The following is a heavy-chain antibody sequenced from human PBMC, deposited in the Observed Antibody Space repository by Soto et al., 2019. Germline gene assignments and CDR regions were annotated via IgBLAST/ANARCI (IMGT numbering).Heavy chain of an antibody. CDR2: IWYDGSNK. Sequence: GGSLRLSCAASGVTFSSYGMHWVRQAPGKGLEWVAVIWYDGSNKYYADSVKGRFTISRDNSKNTLYLQMNSLRAEDTAVYYCARVRIAAAGLSDYWGQGTLVTVSS. D-gene: IGHD6-13*01. CDR1: GVTFSSYG. J-gene: IGHJ4*02. V-gene: IGHV3-33*01. CDR3: ARVRIAAAGLSDY.